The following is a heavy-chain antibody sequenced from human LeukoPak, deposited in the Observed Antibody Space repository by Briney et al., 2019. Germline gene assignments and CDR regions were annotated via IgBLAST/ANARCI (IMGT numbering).Heavy chain of an antibody. CDR2: IYTTGST. V-gene: IGHV4-61*02. CDR1: GGSISSGSYY. Sequence: PSETLSLTCTVSGGSISSGSYYWSWIRQPAGKGLDWIGRIYTTGSTNYNPSLKSRVTISVDTSKNQFSLKLSSVTAADTAVYYCARDWTGIAAAGSFDYWGQGTLVTVSS. CDR3: ARDWTGIAAAGSFDY. J-gene: IGHJ4*02. D-gene: IGHD6-13*01.